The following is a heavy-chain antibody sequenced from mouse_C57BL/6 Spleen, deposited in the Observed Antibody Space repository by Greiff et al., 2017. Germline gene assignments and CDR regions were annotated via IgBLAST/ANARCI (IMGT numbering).Heavy chain of an antibody. CDR2: IWPGGGT. CDR3: ASAYGTYVWFAY. Sequence: VQRLESGPGLVAPSHSLSITCTASGFSLTSYAISWVRQPPGKGLEWLGVIWPGGGTNYNSALISRLSISKDNSKSQVFLNRNRMQTDDTARYDCASAYGTYVWFAYWGQGTLVTVSA. V-gene: IGHV2-9-1*01. D-gene: IGHD2-10*02. J-gene: IGHJ3*01. CDR1: GFSLTSYA.